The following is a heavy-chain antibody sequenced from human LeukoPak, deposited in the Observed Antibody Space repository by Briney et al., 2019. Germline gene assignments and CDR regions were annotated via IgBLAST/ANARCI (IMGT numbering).Heavy chain of an antibody. V-gene: IGHV3-23*01. J-gene: IGHJ4*02. CDR1: GITFSNYA. Sequence: GGSLRLSGAASGITFSNYAMTWVRQAPGKGLEWVSAISGSGGRTYYPDSVKGRFTVSRDNSRNTLYLLMNSLRAEDTAAYFCASTLVGATSGPDCYLENWGQGTLVTVS. CDR2: ISGSGGRT. D-gene: IGHD1-26*01. CDR3: ASTLVGATSGPDCYLEN.